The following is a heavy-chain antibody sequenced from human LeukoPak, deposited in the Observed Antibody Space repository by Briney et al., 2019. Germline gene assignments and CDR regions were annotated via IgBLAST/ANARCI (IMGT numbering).Heavy chain of an antibody. J-gene: IGHJ5*02. V-gene: IGHV4-59*13. CDR3: AGYGAKGNWFDP. Sequence: SETLSLTCTVSGGSIRGYYWCWIRQPPEKRLEWIGNIHYSGSTNYNPSLKSRVTMSVDTSKNQFSLNLSSVIAADTAVYYCAGYGAKGNWFDPWGQGTLVTVSS. CDR2: IHYSGST. D-gene: IGHD4-23*01. CDR1: GGSIRGYY.